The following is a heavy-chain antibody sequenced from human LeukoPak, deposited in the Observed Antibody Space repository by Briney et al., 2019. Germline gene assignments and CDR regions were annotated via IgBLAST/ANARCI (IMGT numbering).Heavy chain of an antibody. CDR1: GGSFSGYY. Sequence: SETLSLTCAVYGGSFSGYYWGWIRQPPGKGLEWIGSIYYSGSTYYNPSLKSRVTISVDTSKNQFSLKLSSVTAADTAVYYCASMGVDYYDSSGYYYEDYWGQGTLVTVSS. D-gene: IGHD3-22*01. J-gene: IGHJ4*02. CDR3: ASMGVDYYDSSGYYYEDY. CDR2: IYYSGST. V-gene: IGHV4-39*01.